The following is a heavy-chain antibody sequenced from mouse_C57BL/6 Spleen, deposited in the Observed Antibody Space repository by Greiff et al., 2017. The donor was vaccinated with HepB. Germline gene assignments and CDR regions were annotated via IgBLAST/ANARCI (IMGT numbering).Heavy chain of an antibody. CDR3: ARSWDVWYFDV. Sequence: VQLQQPGAELVRPGSSVKLSCKASGYTFTSYWMDWVKQRPGQGLEWIGNIYPSDSETHYNQKFKDKATLTVDKSSSTAYMQLSSLTSEDSAVYYGARSWDVWYFDVWGTGTTVTVSS. CDR2: IYPSDSET. CDR1: GYTFTSYW. V-gene: IGHV1-61*01. D-gene: IGHD4-1*01. J-gene: IGHJ1*03.